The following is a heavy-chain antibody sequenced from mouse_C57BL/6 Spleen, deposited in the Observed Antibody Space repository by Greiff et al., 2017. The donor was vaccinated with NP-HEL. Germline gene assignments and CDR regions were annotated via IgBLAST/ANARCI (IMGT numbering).Heavy chain of an antibody. J-gene: IGHJ4*01. D-gene: IGHD2-4*01. V-gene: IGHV1-53*01. Sequence: QVQLQQPGTELVKPGASVKLSCKASGYTFTSYWMHWVKQRPGQGLEWIGNINPSNGGTNYNEKFKSKATLTVDKSSSTAYMQLSNLTSEDSAFYYCARLPYYDYDGPYYYAMDYWGQGTSVTVSS. CDR3: ARLPYYDYDGPYYYAMDY. CDR2: INPSNGGT. CDR1: GYTFTSYW.